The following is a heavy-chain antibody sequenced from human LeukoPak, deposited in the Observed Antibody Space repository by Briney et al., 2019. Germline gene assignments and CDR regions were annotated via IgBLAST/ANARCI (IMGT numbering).Heavy chain of an antibody. CDR3: AREIVVVPAAIPEDWFDP. D-gene: IGHD2-2*02. V-gene: IGHV4-4*07. Sequence: SSETLSLTCTVSGGSISSYYWSWIRQPAGKGLEWIGRIYTSGSTNYNPSLKSRVTMSVDTSKNQFSLKLSSVTAADTAVYYCAREIVVVPAAIPEDWFDPWGQGTLVTVSS. CDR1: GGSISSYY. CDR2: IYTSGST. J-gene: IGHJ5*02.